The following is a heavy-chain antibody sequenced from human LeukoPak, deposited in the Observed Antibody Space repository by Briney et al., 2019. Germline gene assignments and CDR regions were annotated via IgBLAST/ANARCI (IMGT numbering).Heavy chain of an antibody. J-gene: IGHJ4*02. CDR2: IYYSGST. CDR1: GGSITNYF. CDR3: ARGPDNWNSLFDY. D-gene: IGHD1-7*01. Sequence: PSETLSLTCTVSGGSITNYFWSWIRQPPGKALEWIGYIYYSGSTNRNPSLKSRVAILVDTSRNQLSLKLSSVTAADTAVYYCARGPDNWNSLFDYWGQGTLVTVSS. V-gene: IGHV4-59*01.